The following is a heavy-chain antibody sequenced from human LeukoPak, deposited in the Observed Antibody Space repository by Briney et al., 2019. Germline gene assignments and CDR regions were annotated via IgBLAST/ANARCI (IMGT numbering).Heavy chain of an antibody. CDR2: ISGSGGST. CDR3: AKDPGWFGELSLDY. D-gene: IGHD3-10*01. V-gene: IGHV3-23*01. J-gene: IGHJ4*02. Sequence: PGGSLRLSCAASGFTFSSYGMSWVRQAPGKGLEWVSAISGSGGSTYYADSVKGRFTISRDNSKNTLYLQMNSLRAEDTAVYYCAKDPGWFGELSLDYWGQGTLVTVSS. CDR1: GFTFSSYG.